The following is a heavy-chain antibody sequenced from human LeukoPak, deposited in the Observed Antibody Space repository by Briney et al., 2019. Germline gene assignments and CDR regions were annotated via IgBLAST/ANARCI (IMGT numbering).Heavy chain of an antibody. D-gene: IGHD2-15*01. J-gene: IGHJ6*03. CDR1: GYTFTSSD. Sequence: ASGNVSCKASGYTFTSSDINWVRHATGQGHDWMGWMNPNRGNTVYAKKLQGRVTITRHTSISTAYMELSSLRSEDTAVYYCARARGGVVVVAASKSYYYYYMDVWGKGTTVTVSS. V-gene: IGHV1-8*03. CDR2: MNPNRGNT. CDR3: ARARGGVVVVAASKSYYYYYMDV.